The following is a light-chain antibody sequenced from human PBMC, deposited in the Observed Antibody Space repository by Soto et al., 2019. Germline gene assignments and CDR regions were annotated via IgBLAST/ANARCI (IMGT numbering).Light chain of an antibody. CDR2: DAS. J-gene: IGKJ4*01. Sequence: EIFLTQSPATLSLSPGERATVSCRASQSVSRYLAWYQQKPGQAPRLLIYDASHRATDIPARFSSSGSGTDFTLTISSLEPEDFAVYYCQQRTDWPLTFGGGTKVEMK. CDR3: QQRTDWPLT. V-gene: IGKV3-11*01. CDR1: QSVSRY.